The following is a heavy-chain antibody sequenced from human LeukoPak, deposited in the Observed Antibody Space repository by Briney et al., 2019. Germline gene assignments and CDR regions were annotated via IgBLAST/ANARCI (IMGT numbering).Heavy chain of an antibody. CDR3: ARDLSSARTDY. CDR1: GFTFSSYS. Sequence: GGSLRLSCAASGFTFSSYSMNWVRQAPGKGLEWVSSISSSSSYIYYAGSVKGRFTISRDNAKNSPYLQMNSLRAEDTAVYYCARDLSSARTDYWGQGTLVTVSS. D-gene: IGHD2-2*01. V-gene: IGHV3-21*01. J-gene: IGHJ4*02. CDR2: ISSSSSYI.